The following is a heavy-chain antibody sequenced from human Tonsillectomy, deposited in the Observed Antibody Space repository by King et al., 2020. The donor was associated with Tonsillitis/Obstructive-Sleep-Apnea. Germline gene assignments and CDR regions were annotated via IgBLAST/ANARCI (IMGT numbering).Heavy chain of an antibody. J-gene: IGHJ6*02. CDR3: VAYYYYYGMDV. CDR1: GGSFSGYY. CDR2: INHSGST. V-gene: IGHV4-34*01. Sequence: VQLPQWGAGLLKPSETLSLPCTVYGGSFSGYYWSWIRQPPGKGLEWIGEINHSGSTNYNPSLKSRVTISVDTSKNQFSLKLSSVTAADTAVYYCVAYYYYYGMDVWGQGTTVTVSS.